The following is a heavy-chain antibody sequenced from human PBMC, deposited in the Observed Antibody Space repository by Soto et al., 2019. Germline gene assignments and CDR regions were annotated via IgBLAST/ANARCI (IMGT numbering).Heavy chain of an antibody. CDR2: IYYSGST. Sequence: SETLSLTCTVSGGSISSYYWSWIRQPPGKGLEWIGYIYYSGSTNYNPSLKSRVTISVDTSKNQFSLKLSSVTAADTAVYYCARGKDSSGYYYSWGQGTLVTVSS. V-gene: IGHV4-59*01. D-gene: IGHD3-22*01. CDR1: GGSISSYY. J-gene: IGHJ4*02. CDR3: ARGKDSSGYYYS.